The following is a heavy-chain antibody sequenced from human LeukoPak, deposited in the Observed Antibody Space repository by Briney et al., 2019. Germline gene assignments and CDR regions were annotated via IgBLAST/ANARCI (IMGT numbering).Heavy chain of an antibody. CDR2: ISYDGSNK. Sequence: QPGGSLRLSCAASGFTFSSYAMHWVRQAPGKGLEWVAVISYDGSNKYYADSVKGRFTISRDNSKNTLYLQMNSLRAEDTAVYYCARDLPYYFDYWGQGTLVTVSS. V-gene: IGHV3-30-3*01. CDR1: GFTFSSYA. CDR3: ARDLPYYFDY. J-gene: IGHJ4*02.